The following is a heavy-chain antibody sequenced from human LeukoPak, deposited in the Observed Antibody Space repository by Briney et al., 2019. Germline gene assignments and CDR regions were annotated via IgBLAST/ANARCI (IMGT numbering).Heavy chain of an antibody. D-gene: IGHD2-2*01. CDR2: IKQDGSEK. V-gene: IGHV3-7*01. Sequence: GGSLRLSCAASGFTFSSYWMSWVRQAPGKGLEWVANIKQDGSEKYYVDSVKGRFTISRDNAKNSLYLQMNSLRAEDTAVYYCARDGYYPRGVVVVPAAMGYYYMDVWGKGTTVTVSS. CDR1: GFTFSSYW. CDR3: ARDGYYPRGVVVVPAAMGYYYMDV. J-gene: IGHJ6*03.